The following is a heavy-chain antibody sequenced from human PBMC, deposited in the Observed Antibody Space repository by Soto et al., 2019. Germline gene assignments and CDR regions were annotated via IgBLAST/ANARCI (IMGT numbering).Heavy chain of an antibody. D-gene: IGHD1-1*01. CDR2: VYHSGAS. V-gene: IGHV4-4*02. CDR3: VRDLGTGTDY. CDR1: GDSITSRNW. Sequence: SETLSLTCAVSGDSITSRNWWSWVRQAPGKGLEWIGEVYHSGASTYNPSLKSRTTMSVDPSNNHFSLKLTSVTAADTAVYFCVRDLGTGTDYWGRGTLVTVSS. J-gene: IGHJ4*02.